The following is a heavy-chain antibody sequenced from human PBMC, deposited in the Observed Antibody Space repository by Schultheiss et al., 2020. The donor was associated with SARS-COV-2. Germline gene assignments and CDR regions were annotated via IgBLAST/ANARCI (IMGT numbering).Heavy chain of an antibody. V-gene: IGHV4-34*01. CDR2: IYHSGST. D-gene: IGHD6-19*01. CDR3: AKGHPWLSPFDY. J-gene: IGHJ4*02. Sequence: SETLSLTCAVYGGSFSGYYWSWIRQHPGKGLEWIGYIYHSGSTYYNPSLKSRVTISLDRSRNQFSLNLTSVTAADTAVYYCAKGHPWLSPFDYWGQGTLVTVSS. CDR1: GGSFSGYY.